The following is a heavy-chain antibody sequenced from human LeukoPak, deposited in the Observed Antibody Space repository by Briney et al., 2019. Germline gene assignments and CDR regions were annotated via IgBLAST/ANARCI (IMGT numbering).Heavy chain of an antibody. CDR2: IYSGGST. CDR1: GFTVSSNY. Sequence: PGGSLRLSCAASGFTVSSNYMSWVRQAPGKGLEWVSVIYSGGSTYYADSVKGRFTISRDNSKNTLYLQMNSLRAEDTAVYYCAREMATIQGFDYWGQGTLVTVSS. J-gene: IGHJ4*02. CDR3: AREMATIQGFDY. V-gene: IGHV3-66*01. D-gene: IGHD5-24*01.